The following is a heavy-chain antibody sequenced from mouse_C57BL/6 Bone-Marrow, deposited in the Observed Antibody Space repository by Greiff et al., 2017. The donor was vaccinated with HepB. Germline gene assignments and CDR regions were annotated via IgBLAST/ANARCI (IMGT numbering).Heavy chain of an antibody. V-gene: IGHV1-78*01. D-gene: IGHD1-1*01. CDR2: IYPRDGST. CDR1: GYTFTDHT. CDR3: ARSLIYYYGSSYDYYAMDY. J-gene: IGHJ4*01. Sequence: QVQLQQSDAELVKPGASVKISCKVSGYTFTDHTIHWMKQRPEQGLEWIGYIYPRDGSTKYNEKFKGKATLTADKSSSTAYMQLNSLTSEDSAVYFCARSLIYYYGSSYDYYAMDYWGQGTSVTVSS.